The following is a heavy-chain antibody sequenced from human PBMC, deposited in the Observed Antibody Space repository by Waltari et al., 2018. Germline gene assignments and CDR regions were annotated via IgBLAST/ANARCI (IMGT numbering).Heavy chain of an antibody. Sequence: QVLLQESGPRLVRPSETLSLTCTVSGGSISRHHWSWVRQTPGKELEWIGSIYYNGNPNYRPPLKTRITISVDTSNNQFSLRLSSVTAADTALYFGAGDHIDYVDIFDDWGQGALVTVSS. CDR1: GGSISRHH. J-gene: IGHJ4*02. CDR2: IYYNGNP. V-gene: IGHV4-59*11. D-gene: IGHD4-17*01. CDR3: AGDHIDYVDIFDD.